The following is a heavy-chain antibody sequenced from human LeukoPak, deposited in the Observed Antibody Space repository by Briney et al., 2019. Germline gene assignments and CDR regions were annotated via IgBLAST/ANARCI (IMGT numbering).Heavy chain of an antibody. J-gene: IGHJ3*02. CDR1: GFTFSSYW. V-gene: IGHV3-74*01. CDR2: INSDGSST. D-gene: IGHD2-15*01. CDR3: ATTRDSPSAFDI. Sequence: GGSLRLSCAASGFTFSSYWMHWVRQAPGQGLVWVSRINSDGSSTSYADSVKGRFTISRDNAKNTLYLQMNSLRAEDTAVYYCATTRDSPSAFDIWGQGTMVTVSS.